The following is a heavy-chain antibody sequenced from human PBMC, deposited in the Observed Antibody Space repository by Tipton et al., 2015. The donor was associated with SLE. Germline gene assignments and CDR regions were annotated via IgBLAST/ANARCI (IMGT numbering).Heavy chain of an antibody. CDR3: ARPPKTGYNVDL. D-gene: IGHD1-14*01. V-gene: IGHV4-39*01. J-gene: IGHJ2*01. CDR2: IYYSGST. Sequence: TLSLTCTVSGGSISSSSYYWGWIRQPPGKGLEWIGSIYYSGSTYYNPSLKSRVTISVDPPKNQFSLKLSSVTAADTAVYYCARPPKTGYNVDLWGRGTLVTVSS. CDR1: GGSISSSSYY.